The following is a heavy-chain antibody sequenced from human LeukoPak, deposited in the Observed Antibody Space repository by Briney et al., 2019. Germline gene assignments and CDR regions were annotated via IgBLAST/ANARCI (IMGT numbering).Heavy chain of an antibody. D-gene: IGHD5-18*01. V-gene: IGHV4-4*07. Sequence: SETLSLTCTVSGGSISGYYWSWIRQPAGKGLEWIGRVYTSGSTNYNPSLKSRVTMSVDTSKNQFSLKLSSVTAADTAVYYCASGPFPGYYYYYYYMDVWGKGTTVTVSS. CDR2: VYTSGST. CDR1: GGSISGYY. CDR3: ASGPFPGYYYYYYYMDV. J-gene: IGHJ6*03.